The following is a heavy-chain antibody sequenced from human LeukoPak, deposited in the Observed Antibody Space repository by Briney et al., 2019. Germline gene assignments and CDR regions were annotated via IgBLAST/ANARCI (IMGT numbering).Heavy chain of an antibody. CDR2: MSGSGGST. D-gene: IGHD6-19*01. CDR1: GFTFSNYA. V-gene: IGHV3-23*01. Sequence: WGSLRLSCAAFGFTFSNYAMSWVRQALGKGLEWVSSMSGSGGSTYYADSVKGRFTISRYNSKNTLYLQMNNLRAEDPSLYSCAKNQGHWLVPVDYCGQGTLVTVSS. J-gene: IGHJ4*02. CDR3: AKNQGHWLVPVDY.